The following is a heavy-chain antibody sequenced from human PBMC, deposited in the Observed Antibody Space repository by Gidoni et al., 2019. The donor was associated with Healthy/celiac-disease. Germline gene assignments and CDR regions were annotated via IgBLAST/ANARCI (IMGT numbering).Heavy chain of an antibody. CDR2: ISYDGSNK. J-gene: IGHJ5*02. Sequence: VQMVESGGGVVQPGRSLRLSFAASGFTFSSYGMHWVRQAPGKGLEWVAVISYDGSNKYYADSVKGRFTISRDNSKNTLYLQMNSLRAEDTAVYYCAKDGLGPFDPWGQGTLVTVSS. CDR1: GFTFSSYG. CDR3: AKDGLGPFDP. D-gene: IGHD2-2*03. V-gene: IGHV3-30*18.